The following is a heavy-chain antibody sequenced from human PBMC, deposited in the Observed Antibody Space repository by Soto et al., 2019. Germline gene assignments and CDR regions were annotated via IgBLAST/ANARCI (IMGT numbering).Heavy chain of an antibody. CDR2: IDPSDSYT. J-gene: IGHJ6*02. Sequence: PGESLKISCKGSGYSFTSYWISWVRQMPGKGLEWMGRIDPSDSYTNYSPSFQGHVTISADKSISTAYLQWSSLKASDTAMYYCSGALTRTPTYYYYYGMDVWGQGTTVTVS. D-gene: IGHD1-1*01. CDR1: GYSFTSYW. V-gene: IGHV5-10-1*01. CDR3: SGALTRTPTYYYYYGMDV.